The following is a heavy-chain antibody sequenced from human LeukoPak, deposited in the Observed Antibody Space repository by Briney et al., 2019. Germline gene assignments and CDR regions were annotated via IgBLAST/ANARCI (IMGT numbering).Heavy chain of an antibody. J-gene: IGHJ6*02. CDR2: ISGSGGST. CDR1: GFTFSSYA. CDR3: AKEEYSTRYYYYGMDV. V-gene: IGHV3-23*01. D-gene: IGHD2-2*01. Sequence: GGSLRLSCAASGFTFSSYAMSWVRQAPGKGLEWVSAISGSGGSTYYADSVKGRFTISRDNSKNTLCLQMSSLRAEDTAIYYCAKEEYSTRYYYYGMDVWGQGTTVTVSS.